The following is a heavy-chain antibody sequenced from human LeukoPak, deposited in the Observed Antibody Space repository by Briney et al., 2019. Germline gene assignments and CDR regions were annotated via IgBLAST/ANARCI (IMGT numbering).Heavy chain of an antibody. CDR1: GFTFSSYV. Sequence: GGSLRLSCAASGFTFSSYVMHWVRQAPGKGLEWVAVISYDGSNEYYADSVKGRFTISRDNSKNTLYLQMNSLRAEDTAVYYCARGIYGSGSYGLDGDAFDIWGQGTMVTVSS. J-gene: IGHJ3*02. CDR3: ARGIYGSGSYGLDGDAFDI. V-gene: IGHV3-30-3*01. CDR2: ISYDGSNE. D-gene: IGHD3-10*01.